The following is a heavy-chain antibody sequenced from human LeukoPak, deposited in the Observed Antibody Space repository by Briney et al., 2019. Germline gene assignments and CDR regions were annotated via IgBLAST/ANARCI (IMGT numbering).Heavy chain of an antibody. V-gene: IGHV7-4-1*02. Sequence: GASVKVSCKASGYTFTSYAMNWVRQAPGQGLEWMGWINTNTGNPTYAQGFTGRFVFSLDTSVSTAYLQISSLKAEDTAVYYCARTPGIVVVTYGDFDYWGQGTLVTVSS. D-gene: IGHD3-22*01. CDR3: ARTPGIVVVTYGDFDY. CDR1: GYTFTSYA. CDR2: INTNTGNP. J-gene: IGHJ4*02.